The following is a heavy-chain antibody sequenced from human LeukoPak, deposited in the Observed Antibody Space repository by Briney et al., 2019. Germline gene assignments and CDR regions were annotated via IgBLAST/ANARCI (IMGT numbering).Heavy chain of an antibody. D-gene: IGHD3-10*01. CDR1: GFTFSSYV. J-gene: IGHJ4*02. V-gene: IGHV3-30*18. CDR3: AKYRDGSGTYYFDY. Sequence: PGGSLRLSCAASGFTFSSYVMHWVRQAPGKGLEWVAVISYDGSNRNYADSVKGRFTISRDNSKNTLYLQMNSLRAEDTAFYYCAKYRDGSGTYYFDYWGQGTLVTVSS. CDR2: ISYDGSNR.